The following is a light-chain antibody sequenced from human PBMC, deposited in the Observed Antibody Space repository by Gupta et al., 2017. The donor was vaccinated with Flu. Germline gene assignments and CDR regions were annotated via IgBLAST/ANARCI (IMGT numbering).Light chain of an antibody. CDR2: DNN. Sequence: QKVSISGSGSNYNIGNNCVSWYQQHPGTAPKLLIYDNNKRPAGIPDRFSGSKSGTSATLGITGLQTGDEDDYYCGTWDNNLRGVFGGGTKLTVL. V-gene: IGLV1-51*01. CDR3: GTWDNNLRGV. CDR1: NYNIGNNC. J-gene: IGLJ3*02.